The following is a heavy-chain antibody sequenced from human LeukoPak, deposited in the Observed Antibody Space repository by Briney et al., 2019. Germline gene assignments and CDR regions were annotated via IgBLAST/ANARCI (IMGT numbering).Heavy chain of an antibody. Sequence: GASVKVSCKASGYTFTGYYMHWVRQAPGQGLEWMGWINPNSGGTNYAQKFQGRVTMTRDTPISTAYMELSRLRSDDTAVYYCARVLYTPYKLFDYWGQGNPGHRLL. CDR2: INPNSGGT. D-gene: IGHD2-2*02. J-gene: IGHJ4*02. V-gene: IGHV1-2*02. CDR1: GYTFTGYY. CDR3: ARVLYTPYKLFDY.